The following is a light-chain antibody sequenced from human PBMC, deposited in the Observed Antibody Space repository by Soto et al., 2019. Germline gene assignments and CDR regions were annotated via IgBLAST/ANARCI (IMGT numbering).Light chain of an antibody. CDR1: QSVDSY. Sequence: EIVLTQSPATLSLSPGERATLSCRAGQSVDSYLTWYQQKPGQAPRLLIYDVSKRATGIPVRFSGSGSGTDFTLTISSLEPEDVAVYYCQQRRNWPLTFGGGTKVEIK. CDR2: DVS. V-gene: IGKV3-11*01. CDR3: QQRRNWPLT. J-gene: IGKJ4*01.